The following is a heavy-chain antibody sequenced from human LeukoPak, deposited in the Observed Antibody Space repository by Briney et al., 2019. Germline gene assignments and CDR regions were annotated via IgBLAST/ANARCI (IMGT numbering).Heavy chain of an antibody. CDR3: AKEGRYFDWLSPLRG. V-gene: IGHV3-9*01. D-gene: IGHD3-9*01. CDR1: GFTFDDYA. CDR2: ISWNSGSI. J-gene: IGHJ4*02. Sequence: GGSLRLSCAASGFTFDDYAMHWVRQAPGKGLEWVSGISWNSGSIGYADSVKGRFTISRDNAKNSLYLQMNSLRAEDTALYYCAKEGRYFDWLSPLRGWGQGTLVTVSS.